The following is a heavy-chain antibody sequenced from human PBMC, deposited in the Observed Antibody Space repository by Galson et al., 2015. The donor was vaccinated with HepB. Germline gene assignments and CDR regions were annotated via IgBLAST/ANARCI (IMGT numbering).Heavy chain of an antibody. CDR1: GFSFITYG. CDR3: ASGYCSGGDCYFFDH. J-gene: IGHJ4*02. CDR2: ISAFNDNI. Sequence: SVKVSCKASGFSFITYGISWVRQAPGQGLEWMGWISAFNDNIKYAEKFQGRVTVSTNISTSAAYMELRSLRSDDTAMYYCASGYCSGGDCYFFDHWGQGTLVTVSS. V-gene: IGHV1-18*01. D-gene: IGHD2-15*01.